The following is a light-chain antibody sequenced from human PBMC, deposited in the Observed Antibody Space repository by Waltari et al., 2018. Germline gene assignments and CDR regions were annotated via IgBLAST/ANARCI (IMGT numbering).Light chain of an antibody. Sequence: DIQMTQSPSSLSASVGDRVTITCRASQSISSFVNWYQQKPGKVPKLLIYATSNLHGGVPSRFSGSGSGTDFTLTISSLQPEDFAPYSCQEGSSSSPTFGQGTRLEIK. V-gene: IGKV1-39*01. CDR1: QSISSF. CDR3: QEGSSSSPT. J-gene: IGKJ5*01. CDR2: ATS.